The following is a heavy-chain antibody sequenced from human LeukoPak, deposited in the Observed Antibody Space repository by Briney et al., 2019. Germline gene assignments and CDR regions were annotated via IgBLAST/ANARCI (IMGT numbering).Heavy chain of an antibody. CDR3: ARDWGHVHYYGSRSYPGNCFDP. V-gene: IGHV1-46*01. J-gene: IGHJ5*02. D-gene: IGHD3-10*01. Sequence: ASVKVSCKASGYTFTGYYIHWVRQAPGQGLEWMGIINPSGGSTSYAQKFQGRVTMTRDTSTRTVYMELSSLRSEDTAVYYCARDWGHVHYYGSRSYPGNCFDPWGQGTLVTVSS. CDR2: INPSGGST. CDR1: GYTFTGYY.